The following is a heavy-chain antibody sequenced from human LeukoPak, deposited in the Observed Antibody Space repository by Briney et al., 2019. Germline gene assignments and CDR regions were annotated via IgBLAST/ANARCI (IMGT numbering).Heavy chain of an antibody. Sequence: VKLGGSLRLSCAASGFTFSSYSMNWVRQAPGKGLEWVSSISSSSSYIYYADSVKGRFTISRDNAKSSLYLQMNSLRAEDTAVYYCARDGKRPYLASQSVYYFDYWGQGTLVTVSS. D-gene: IGHD1-26*01. J-gene: IGHJ4*02. CDR1: GFTFSSYS. CDR2: ISSSSSYI. V-gene: IGHV3-21*01. CDR3: ARDGKRPYLASQSVYYFDY.